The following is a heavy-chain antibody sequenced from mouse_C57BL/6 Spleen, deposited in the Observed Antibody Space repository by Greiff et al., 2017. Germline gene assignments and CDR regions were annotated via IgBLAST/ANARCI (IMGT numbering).Heavy chain of an antibody. CDR2: IDPSDNDT. D-gene: IGHD1-1*01. CDR1: GYTLTSYW. J-gene: IGHJ2*01. CDR3: ARGGTTVERFDY. V-gene: IGHV1-52*01. Sequence: QVQLKQSGAELVRPWSSVKLSCKASGYTLTSYWMHWVKQRPIQGLEWIGNIDPSDNDTHYNQKFKDKATLTVDKSSSTAYMQLSSLTSEDSAVYYCARGGTTVERFDYWGQGTTLTVSS.